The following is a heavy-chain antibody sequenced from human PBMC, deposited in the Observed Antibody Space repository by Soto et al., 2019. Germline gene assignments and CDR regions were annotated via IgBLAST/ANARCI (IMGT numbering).Heavy chain of an antibody. CDR2: ISSSSSYI. D-gene: IGHD3-10*01. CDR1: GFTFSSYS. Sequence: EVQLVESGGGLVKPGGSLRLSCAASGFTFSSYSMNWVRQAPGKGLEWVSSISSSSSYIYYADSVKGRFTISRDNAKNSLYLQMNSLRAEDTAVYYCARDSGSGRYYYERYYYYYGMDVWGQGPTVTVSS. J-gene: IGHJ6*02. V-gene: IGHV3-21*01. CDR3: ARDSGSGRYYYERYYYYYGMDV.